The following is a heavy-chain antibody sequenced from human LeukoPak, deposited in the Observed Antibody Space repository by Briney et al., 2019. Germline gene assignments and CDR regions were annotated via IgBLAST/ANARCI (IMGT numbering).Heavy chain of an antibody. J-gene: IGHJ4*02. CDR2: ISSSGSTI. Sequence: PGGSLRLSCAASGFTFSSYEMNWVRQAPGKGLEWVSYISSSGSTIYYADSVKGRFTISRGNAKNSLYLQMNSLRAEDTAVYYCARETYYYDSSGYLFDYWGQGTPVTVSS. V-gene: IGHV3-48*03. CDR1: GFTFSSYE. CDR3: ARETYYYDSSGYLFDY. D-gene: IGHD3-22*01.